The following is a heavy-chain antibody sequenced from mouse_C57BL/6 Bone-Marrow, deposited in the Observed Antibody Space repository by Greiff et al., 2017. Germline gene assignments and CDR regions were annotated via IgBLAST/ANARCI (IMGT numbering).Heavy chain of an antibody. V-gene: IGHV5-2*01. D-gene: IGHD1-1*01. CDR1: EYEFPSHD. CDR3: ARHYYGSSYDWYFDV. J-gene: IGHJ1*03. Sequence: EVQRVESGGGLVQPGESLKLSCESNEYEFPSHDMSWVRKTPEKRLELVSAINSDGGSTYYPDPMERRFIISRDNTKKTLYLQMSSLRSEDTALYYCARHYYGSSYDWYFDVWGTGTTVTVSS. CDR2: INSDGGST.